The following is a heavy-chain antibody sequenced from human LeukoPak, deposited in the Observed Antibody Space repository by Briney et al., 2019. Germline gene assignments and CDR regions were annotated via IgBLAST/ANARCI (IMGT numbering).Heavy chain of an antibody. Sequence: PGGSLRLSCAASGFTFSSYSMNWVRQAAGKGLEWVSYISSSSSTIYYADSVKGRFTISRDNAKNSLYLQMNSLRAEDTAVYSCAELGITMIGGVWGKGTTVTISS. J-gene: IGHJ6*04. V-gene: IGHV3-48*01. CDR2: ISSSSSTI. CDR3: AELGITMIGGV. CDR1: GFTFSSYS. D-gene: IGHD3-10*02.